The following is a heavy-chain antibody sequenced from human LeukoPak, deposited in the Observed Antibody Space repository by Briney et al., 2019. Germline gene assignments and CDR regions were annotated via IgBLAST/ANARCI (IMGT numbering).Heavy chain of an antibody. Sequence: GASVKVSCKDSGYNFVGYYLHWVRQAPGQGLEWMAWIDPYTGNTHYAQKFQGRITVTRDTSLSTTYMELNWLTSDDTALYYCAREYSASEHWGQGTLVTASS. CDR3: AREYSASEH. J-gene: IGHJ1*01. V-gene: IGHV1-2*02. D-gene: IGHD5-12*01. CDR1: GYNFVGYY. CDR2: IDPYTGNT.